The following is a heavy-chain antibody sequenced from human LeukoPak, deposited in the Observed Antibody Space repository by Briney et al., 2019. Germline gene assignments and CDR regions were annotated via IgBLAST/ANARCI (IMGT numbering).Heavy chain of an antibody. V-gene: IGHV3-15*01. D-gene: IGHD6-19*01. J-gene: IGHJ4*02. Sequence: GGSLRLSCAASGFTFSNAWMSWVRQAPGKGLEWVGRIKSKTDGGTTDYAAPVKGRFTISRDDSKNTLYLQMNSLKTEDTAVYYCTTDAGYSSGWFEPNLDYWGQGTLVTVSS. CDR2: IKSKTDGGTT. CDR3: TTDAGYSSGWFEPNLDY. CDR1: GFTFSNAW.